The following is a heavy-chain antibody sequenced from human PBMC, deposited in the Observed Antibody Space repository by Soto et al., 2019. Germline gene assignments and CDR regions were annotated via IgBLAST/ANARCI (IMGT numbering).Heavy chain of an antibody. CDR3: ARSYYEILTAAYYYGMDV. CDR1: GGTFSSYA. D-gene: IGHD3-9*01. CDR2: IIPIFGTA. J-gene: IGHJ6*02. Sequence: QVQLVQSGAEVKKPGSSVKVSCKASGGTFSSYAISWVRQAPGQGLEWMGGIIPIFGTANYAQKFQGRVTITADESTSTAYMELSSLRSEDTAVYYCARSYYEILTAAYYYGMDVWGQGTTVTVSS. V-gene: IGHV1-69*12.